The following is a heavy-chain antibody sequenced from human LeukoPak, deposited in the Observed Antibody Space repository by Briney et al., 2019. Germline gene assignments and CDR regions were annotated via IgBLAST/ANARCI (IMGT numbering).Heavy chain of an antibody. CDR3: ARGGLDSSRIRDWFDP. CDR2: IIPIFGTA. CDR1: GGTFSSYA. J-gene: IGHJ5*02. D-gene: IGHD3-22*01. V-gene: IGHV1-69*01. Sequence: GSSVKVSCKASGGTFSSYAISWVRQAPGQGLEWMGGIIPIFGTANYAQKFQGRVTITADESTSTAYMELSSLRSEDTAVYYCARGGLDSSRIRDWFDPWGQGTLVTVPS.